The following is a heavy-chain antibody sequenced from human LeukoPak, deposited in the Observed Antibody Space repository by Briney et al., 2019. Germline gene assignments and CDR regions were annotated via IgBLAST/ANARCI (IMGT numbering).Heavy chain of an antibody. CDR3: ANEIRPNDY. J-gene: IGHJ4*02. V-gene: IGHV3-23*01. CDR2: ISISGDDT. Sequence: GGSLRLSCATSGFSFSSHAMTWVRQAPGKGLEWLSAISISGDDTYYADSVKGRFTISRDNSKNTLYLQMNSLSADDTAMYYCANEIRPNDYWGQGTLVTVSS. CDR1: GFSFSSHA. D-gene: IGHD4-17*01.